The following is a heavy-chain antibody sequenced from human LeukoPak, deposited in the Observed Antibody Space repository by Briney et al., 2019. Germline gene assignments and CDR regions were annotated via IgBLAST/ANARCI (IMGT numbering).Heavy chain of an antibody. D-gene: IGHD2-2*01. CDR1: GFTFSSYA. V-gene: IGHV3-23*01. Sequence: PGGSLRLSCAATGFTFSSYAMSWVRQAPGKGLEWVSAISGSGGSTYYADSVKGRFTISRDNSKNTLYLQMNSLRAEDTAVYYCAKDLAVVVPAAPLDYWGQGTLVTVSS. CDR3: AKDLAVVVPAAPLDY. J-gene: IGHJ4*02. CDR2: ISGSGGST.